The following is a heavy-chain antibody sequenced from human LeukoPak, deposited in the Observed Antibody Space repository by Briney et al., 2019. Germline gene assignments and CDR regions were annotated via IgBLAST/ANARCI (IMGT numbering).Heavy chain of an antibody. CDR1: GGSFSGYY. CDR3: ARVGYIVGTYDY. V-gene: IGHV4-34*01. J-gene: IGHJ4*02. Sequence: SETLSLTCAVYGGSFSGYYWSWIRQPPGKGLEWIGEINHSGSTNYNPSLKSRVTISVDTSKNQFSLKLSSVTAADTAVYYCARVGYIVGTYDYWGQGTLVTVSS. CDR2: INHSGST. D-gene: IGHD1-26*01.